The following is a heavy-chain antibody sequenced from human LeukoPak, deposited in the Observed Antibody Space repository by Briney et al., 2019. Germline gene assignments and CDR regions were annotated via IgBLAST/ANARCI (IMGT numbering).Heavy chain of an antibody. D-gene: IGHD3-22*01. V-gene: IGHV3-23*01. CDR3: AKVYDSSGYDHY. CDR2: ISGSGGST. CDR1: GFTFSSYA. Sequence: PGGSLRLSCAASGFTFSSYAMSWVRQAPGKGLEGVSAISGSGGSTYYADSVKGRFTIARDNSKHTLYLQMNSLRAEDPAVYYCAKVYDSSGYDHYWGQGTLVTVSS. J-gene: IGHJ4*02.